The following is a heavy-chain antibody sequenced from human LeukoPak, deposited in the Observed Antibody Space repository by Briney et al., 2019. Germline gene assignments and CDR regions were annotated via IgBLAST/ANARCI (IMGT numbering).Heavy chain of an antibody. Sequence: PGGSLRISCAASGFTFSSYGMPWVRQAPGKGLEWVAVISYDGSNKYYADSVKGRFTISRDNSKNTLYLQMNSLRAEDTAVYYCAKSGSGRYSFQLNLWGQGTLVTVSS. CDR3: AKSGSGRYSFQLNL. D-gene: IGHD6-19*01. J-gene: IGHJ5*02. V-gene: IGHV3-30*18. CDR1: GFTFSSYG. CDR2: ISYDGSNK.